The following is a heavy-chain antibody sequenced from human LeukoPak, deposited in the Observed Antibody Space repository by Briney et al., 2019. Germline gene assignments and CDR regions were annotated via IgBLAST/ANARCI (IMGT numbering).Heavy chain of an antibody. D-gene: IGHD3-22*01. V-gene: IGHV3-74*01. J-gene: IGHJ4*02. CDR1: GFTFSSYW. CDR3: ARAYYDSSGRYFDY. CDR2: INTNGNTT. Sequence: GGSLRLSCAASGFTFSSYWMHWVRQAPGKGLVWVSRINTNGNTTNYAESVKGRFTISRDNAKNTLYLQMNSLRAEDTALYYCARAYYDSSGRYFDYWGQGTLVTVSS.